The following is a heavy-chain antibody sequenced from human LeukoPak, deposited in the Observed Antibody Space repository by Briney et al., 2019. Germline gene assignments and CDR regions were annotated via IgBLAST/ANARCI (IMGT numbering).Heavy chain of an antibody. D-gene: IGHD3-22*01. Sequence: GGSLRLSCAASGFTFSSYAMSGVRQAPGKGLKWVSAISGSGGSTYYADSVRGRFTISRDNSKKTLYLQMNSLRAEDTAVYYCAKGLKYYYDSSPSPGMYWGQGTLVTVSS. CDR2: ISGSGGST. CDR3: AKGLKYYYDSSPSPGMY. J-gene: IGHJ4*02. CDR1: GFTFSSYA. V-gene: IGHV3-23*01.